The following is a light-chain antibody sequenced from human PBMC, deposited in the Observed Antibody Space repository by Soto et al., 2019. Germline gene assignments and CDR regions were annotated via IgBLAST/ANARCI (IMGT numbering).Light chain of an antibody. CDR1: SSNVGNNY. CDR3: GTWVTSLSVGHV. Sequence: QSVLTQPPSVSAAPGQKVTISCSGSSSNVGNNYVSWYQQLPGTAPKLLIYDNNKRPSGIPDRFSGSKSGTSATLAITGLQIGDEADYYCGTWVTSLSVGHVFGTGTKLTVL. J-gene: IGLJ1*01. CDR2: DNN. V-gene: IGLV1-51*01.